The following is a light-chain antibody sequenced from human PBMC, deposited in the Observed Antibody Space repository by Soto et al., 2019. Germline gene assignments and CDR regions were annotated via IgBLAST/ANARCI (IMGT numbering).Light chain of an antibody. CDR1: QSVSSN. V-gene: IGKV3-15*01. J-gene: IGKJ2*01. CDR3: QQYTNWPYT. CDR2: GAS. Sequence: EIVMTQSPATLSVSPGEGASLSCRASQSVSSNLAWYQQKPGQAPRLLIYGASTRATGIPAWFSGSGSGTEFTLSISGLQSEDFAVFYCQQYTNWPYTFGQGTKLESK.